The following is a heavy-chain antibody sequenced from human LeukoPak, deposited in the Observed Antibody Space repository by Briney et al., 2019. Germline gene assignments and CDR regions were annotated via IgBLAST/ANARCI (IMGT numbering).Heavy chain of an antibody. CDR3: ARVPRDSSGYQFDY. V-gene: IGHV1-8*01. CDR2: MNPNSGNT. CDR1: GYTFTSYD. Sequence: ASVKVSCKASGYTFTSYDINWMRQATGQGLEWMGWMNPNSGNTGYAQKFQGRVTMTRNTSISTAYMELSSLRSEDTAVYYCARVPRDSSGYQFDYWGQGTLVTVSS. D-gene: IGHD3-22*01. J-gene: IGHJ4*02.